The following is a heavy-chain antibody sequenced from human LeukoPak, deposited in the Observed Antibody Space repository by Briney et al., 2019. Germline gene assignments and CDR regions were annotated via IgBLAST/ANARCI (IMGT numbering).Heavy chain of an antibody. CDR3: ATLHYFGSGSPDY. V-gene: IGHV3-23*01. D-gene: IGHD3-10*01. Sequence: PGGSLTLSRAAAAFTLSSYAMSCVRHAPRKVLEWVSGTSGGGITTYYADSVKRRFTISRDNSKNSLDLQMNSLRADDTAVYYCATLHYFGSGSPDYWGQGTLVTVSS. J-gene: IGHJ4*02. CDR1: AFTLSSYA. CDR2: TSGGGITT.